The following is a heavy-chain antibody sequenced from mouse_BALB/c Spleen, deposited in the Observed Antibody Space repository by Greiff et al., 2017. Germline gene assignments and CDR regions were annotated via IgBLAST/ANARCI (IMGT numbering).Heavy chain of an antibody. CDR2: IYPGNSDT. CDR1: GYSFTSYW. J-gene: IGHJ2*01. V-gene: IGHV1-5*01. Sequence: VQLQQSGTVLARPGASVKMSCKASGYSFTSYWMHWVKQRPGQGLEWIGAIYPGNSDTSYNQKFKGKAKLTAVTSASTSYMELSSLTNEDSAVYYCTSFFYYGSSYGYWGQGTTLTVSS. D-gene: IGHD1-1*01. CDR3: TSFFYYGSSYGY.